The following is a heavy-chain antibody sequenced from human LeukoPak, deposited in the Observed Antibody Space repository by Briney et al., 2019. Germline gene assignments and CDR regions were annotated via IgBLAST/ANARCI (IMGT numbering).Heavy chain of an antibody. Sequence: SETLSLTCTVSGGSISSYYWSWIRQPPGKGLEWIGYIYYSGSTNYNPSLKSRGTISVDTSKNQFSLKLSSVTAADTAVYYCARAVVTAAPFDYWGQGTLVTVSS. V-gene: IGHV4-59*01. CDR2: IYYSGST. CDR1: GGSISSYY. CDR3: ARAVVTAAPFDY. J-gene: IGHJ4*02. D-gene: IGHD2-21*02.